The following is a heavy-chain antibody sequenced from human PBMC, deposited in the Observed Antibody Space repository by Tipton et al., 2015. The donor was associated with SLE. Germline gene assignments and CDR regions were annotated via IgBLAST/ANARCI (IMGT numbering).Heavy chain of an antibody. CDR2: INPSGGST. V-gene: IGHV1-46*01. Sequence: QSGAEVKKPGASVKVSCKASGYTFTSYYMHWVRQAPGQGLEWMGIINPSGGSTSYAQKFQGRVTMTRDTSTSTVYMELSSLRSEDTAVYYCAREARIAADYYYYGMDVWGQGTTVTVSS. CDR3: AREARIAADYYYYGMDV. D-gene: IGHD6-13*01. J-gene: IGHJ6*02. CDR1: GYTFTSYY.